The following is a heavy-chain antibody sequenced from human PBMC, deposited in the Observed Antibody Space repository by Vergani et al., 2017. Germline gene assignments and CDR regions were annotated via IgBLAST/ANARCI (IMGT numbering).Heavy chain of an antibody. D-gene: IGHD6-19*01. Sequence: QVQLQESGPGLVKPSQTLSLPCTVSGGSISSGDYYWSWIRQPPGKGLEWIGYIYYSGSTYYNPSLKSRVTISVDTSKNQFSLKLSSVTAADTAVYYCARARGDSSGWYFYFDYWGQGTLVTVSS. J-gene: IGHJ4*02. CDR2: IYYSGST. CDR3: ARARGDSSGWYFYFDY. CDR1: GGSISSGDYY. V-gene: IGHV4-30-4*08.